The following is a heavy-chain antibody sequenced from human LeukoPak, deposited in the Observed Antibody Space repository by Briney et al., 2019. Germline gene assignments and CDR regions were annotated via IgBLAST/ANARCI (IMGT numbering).Heavy chain of an antibody. CDR1: GFTFSSYW. J-gene: IGHJ6*02. CDR3: ARDDLDNWNDPHPGYYYYGMDV. V-gene: IGHV3-74*01. Sequence: PGGSLRLSCAASGFTFSSYWMHWVRQAPGKGLVWVSRINSDGSSTSYADSVKGRFTISRDNAKNTLYLQMNSLTAEDTAVYYCARDDLDNWNDPHPGYYYYGMDVWGQGTTVTVSS. CDR2: INSDGSST. D-gene: IGHD1-1*01.